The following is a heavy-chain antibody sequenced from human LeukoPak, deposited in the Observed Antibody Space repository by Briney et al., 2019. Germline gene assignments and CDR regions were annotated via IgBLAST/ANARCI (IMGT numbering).Heavy chain of an antibody. CDR3: ARDQNAYCGGDCYSYWYFDL. CDR1: GGSISSYY. Sequence: PSETLSLTCTVSGGSISSYYWSWIRQPPGKGLGWIGYIYYSGSTNYNPSLKSRVTISVDTSKNQFSLKLSSVTAADTAVYYCARDQNAYCGGDCYSYWYFDLWGRGTLVTVSS. CDR2: IYYSGST. V-gene: IGHV4-59*01. D-gene: IGHD2-21*02. J-gene: IGHJ2*01.